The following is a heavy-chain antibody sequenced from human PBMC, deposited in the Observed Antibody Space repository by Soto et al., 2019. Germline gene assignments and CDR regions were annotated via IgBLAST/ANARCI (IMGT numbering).Heavy chain of an antibody. CDR1: GGSLSKYY. V-gene: IGHV4-4*07. Sequence: PSETLSLTCSVSGGSLSKYYWSWIRQPAGKGLEWIGRISTSGHVVSKVSLRSRLTMSVDMSNNLFSLKLTSVTAADTAVYYCARDNNDFWSLYPLAFDYWGHGALVTVSS. CDR3: ARDNNDFWSLYPLAFDY. D-gene: IGHD3-3*01. J-gene: IGHJ4*01. CDR2: ISTSGHV.